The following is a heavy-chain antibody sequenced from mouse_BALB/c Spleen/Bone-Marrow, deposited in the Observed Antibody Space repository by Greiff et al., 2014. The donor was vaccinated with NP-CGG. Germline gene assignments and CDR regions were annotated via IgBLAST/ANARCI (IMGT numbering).Heavy chain of an antibody. D-gene: IGHD1-1*01. Sequence: VNLVESGAELMKPGASVKISCKATGYTFSSYWIEWVKQRPGHGLEWIGEILPGSGSTNYNEKFKGKATFTADTSSNTAYMQLCSLTSEDSAVYYCAREDGLWYFDVWGAGTTVTVSS. CDR3: AREDGLWYFDV. V-gene: IGHV1-9*01. J-gene: IGHJ1*01. CDR1: GYTFSSYW. CDR2: ILPGSGST.